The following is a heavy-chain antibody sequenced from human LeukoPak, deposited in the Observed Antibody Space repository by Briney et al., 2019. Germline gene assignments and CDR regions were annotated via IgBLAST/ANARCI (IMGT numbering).Heavy chain of an antibody. V-gene: IGHV3-66*02. Sequence: GGSLRRSCAASGFTVSSNYMSWVRQAPGKGLEWVSVIYSGGSTYYADSVKGRFTISRDNSKNTLYLQMNSLRAEDTAVYYCASVKYDYGDYWGQGTLVTVSS. J-gene: IGHJ4*02. CDR3: ASVKYDYGDY. CDR1: GFTVSSNY. D-gene: IGHD2/OR15-2a*01. CDR2: IYSGGST.